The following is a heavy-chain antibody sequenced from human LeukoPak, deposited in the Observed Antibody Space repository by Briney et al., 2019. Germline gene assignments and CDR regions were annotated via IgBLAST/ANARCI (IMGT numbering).Heavy chain of an antibody. CDR1: GFTSDDYA. D-gene: IGHD5-12*01. V-gene: IGHV3-9*02. Sequence: PGRSLRLSCAVSGFTSDDYAMHWVRQVPGKGLEWVSGINWNSDSIGYADSVKGRFTTSRDNAKNSLYLQMNSLRAEDTAFYYCAINGGGDSGYGNFDYWGQGTLVTVSS. CDR2: INWNSDSI. J-gene: IGHJ4*02. CDR3: AINGGGDSGYGNFDY.